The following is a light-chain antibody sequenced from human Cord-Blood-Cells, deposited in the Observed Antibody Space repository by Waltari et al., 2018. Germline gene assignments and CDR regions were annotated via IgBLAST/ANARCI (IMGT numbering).Light chain of an antibody. J-gene: IGKJ4*01. Sequence: DSQMTQSPSSLSASVGDRVTITCQASQDISNYLNWYQQKPGKAPKLMLYAASNLETGVPSRFSGSGSGTDFTFTISSLQPEDIATYYCQQYDNLPLTFGGGTKVEIK. CDR3: QQYDNLPLT. CDR2: AAS. CDR1: QDISNY. V-gene: IGKV1-33*01.